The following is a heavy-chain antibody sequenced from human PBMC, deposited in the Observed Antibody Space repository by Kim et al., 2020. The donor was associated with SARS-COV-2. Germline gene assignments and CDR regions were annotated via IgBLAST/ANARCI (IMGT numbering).Heavy chain of an antibody. CDR3: YPGHYSNY. Sequence: DGSEKNSVDSVKDRFTISRDNASYSLYLQMNSLRVEDTAVYYCYPGHYSNYWGQGTLVTVSS. CDR2: DGSEK. J-gene: IGHJ4*02. V-gene: IGHV3-7*01.